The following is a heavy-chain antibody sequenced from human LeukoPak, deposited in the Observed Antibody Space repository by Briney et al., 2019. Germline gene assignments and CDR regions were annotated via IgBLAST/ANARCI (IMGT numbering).Heavy chain of an antibody. Sequence: GGSLRLSCAASGFTFSSYWMNWARQAPGKGLEWVASINHNGNVNYYVDSVKGRFTISRDNAQNSLYLQMSNLRAEDTAVYFCARGGGLDVWGQGATVTVSS. D-gene: IGHD3-16*01. J-gene: IGHJ6*02. CDR3: ARGGGLDV. V-gene: IGHV3-7*03. CDR1: GFTFSSYW. CDR2: INHNGNVN.